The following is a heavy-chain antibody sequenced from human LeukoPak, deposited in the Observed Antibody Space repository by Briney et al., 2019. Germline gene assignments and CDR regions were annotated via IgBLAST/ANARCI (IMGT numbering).Heavy chain of an antibody. CDR1: GYIFTKYV. CDR3: SRDDCGDTCYPGGY. J-gene: IGHJ4*02. V-gene: IGHV1-3*01. CDR2: IKASNGDT. D-gene: IGHD2-21*01. Sequence: ASVKVSCKASGYIFTKYVVHWVRQAPGQRRDWMGWIKASNGDTKYSQNFQDRLTITRDTSASTVYMELSSLTSEDTALYYCSRDDCGDTCYPGGYWGQGALVTVSS.